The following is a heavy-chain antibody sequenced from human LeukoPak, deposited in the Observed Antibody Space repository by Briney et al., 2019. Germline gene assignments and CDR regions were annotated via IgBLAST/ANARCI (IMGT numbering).Heavy chain of an antibody. CDR3: ARAEYSSSWFLPHSYFDY. CDR2: ISSSGSTI. Sequence: GGSLRLSCAASGFTFSDYYMSWIRQAPGKGLEWVSYISSSGSTIYYADSVKGRFTISRDNAKNSLYLQMNSLRAEDTAVYYCARAEYSSSWFLPHSYFDYWGQGTLVTVSS. D-gene: IGHD6-13*01. V-gene: IGHV3-11*04. CDR1: GFTFSDYY. J-gene: IGHJ4*02.